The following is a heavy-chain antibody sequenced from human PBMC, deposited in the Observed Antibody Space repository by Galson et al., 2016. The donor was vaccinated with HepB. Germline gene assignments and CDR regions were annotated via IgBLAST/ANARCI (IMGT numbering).Heavy chain of an antibody. J-gene: IGHJ3*02. CDR1: GGSFGNHY. D-gene: IGHD4-23*01. Sequence: SETLSLTCAVYGGSFGNHYRHWIRQPPGKGLQWIGEVNHSGSTNYNPSLKSRVAISVETSKNQFPLNLTSVTAADTAMYYCATQTPDYGGNRDAFDIWGQGTMGTVSS. CDR2: VNHSGST. V-gene: IGHV4-34*01. CDR3: ATQTPDYGGNRDAFDI.